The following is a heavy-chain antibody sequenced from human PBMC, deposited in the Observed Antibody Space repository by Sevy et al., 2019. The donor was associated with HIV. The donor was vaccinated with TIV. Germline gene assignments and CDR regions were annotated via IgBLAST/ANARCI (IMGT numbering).Heavy chain of an antibody. V-gene: IGHV1-69*10. CDR1: GGTFNSYG. Sequence: ASVKVSCKASGGTFNSYGINWVRLAPGQGLEWMGGISPRVGMANYAQKFQGRVTITADKSTSTAYLELSSLTSEDMAVYYCASGSNYLYNVGYYMDFWGKGTTVTVSS. D-gene: IGHD1-20*01. CDR3: ASGSNYLYNVGYYMDF. CDR2: ISPRVGMA. J-gene: IGHJ6*03.